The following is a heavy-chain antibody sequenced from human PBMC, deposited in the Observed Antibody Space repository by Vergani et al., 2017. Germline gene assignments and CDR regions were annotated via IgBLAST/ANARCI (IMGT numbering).Heavy chain of an antibody. J-gene: IGHJ6*02. CDR1: GFTFSSYA. D-gene: IGHD6-13*01. V-gene: IGHV3-23*01. CDR3: AKPYGSPIAAAGRYYYYGMDV. CDR2: ISGSGGST. Sequence: EVQLLESGGGLVQPGGSLRLSCAASGFTFSSYAMSWVRQAPGKGLEWVSAISGSGGSTYYADSVKGRFTISRDNSKNTLYLQMNSLRAEDTAVSYCAKPYGSPIAAAGRYYYYGMDVWGQGTTVTVS.